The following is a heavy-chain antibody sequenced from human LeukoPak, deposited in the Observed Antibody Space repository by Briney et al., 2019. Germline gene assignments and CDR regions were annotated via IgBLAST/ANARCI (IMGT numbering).Heavy chain of an antibody. D-gene: IGHD1-1*01. CDR2: IIPIFGIA. J-gene: IGHJ5*02. CDR1: GCTFSSYP. V-gene: IGHV1-69*04. Sequence: SVKFSCKASGCTFSSYPISWVRQAPGQGLEWMGRIIPIFGIANYAHKFQGRVTITADKSTSTAYMELRSPRSEDTAVYYCARAKGNGPWEEWFDRWGQGTLVTVSS. CDR3: ARAKGNGPWEEWFDR.